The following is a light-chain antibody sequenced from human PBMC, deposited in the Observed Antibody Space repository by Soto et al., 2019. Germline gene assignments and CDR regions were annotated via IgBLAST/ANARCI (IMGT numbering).Light chain of an antibody. CDR1: QSISNW. CDR2: NAS. CDR3: QQYSSYWA. Sequence: DIQMTQSPSTLSASVGDRVTITCRASQSISNWLAWYQQKPGKAPKLLIKNASRLESGVPSKFTGSGSGTEFTRTISSLQPDDFATYYCQQYSSYWAFGQGTKVEIK. V-gene: IGKV1-5*03. J-gene: IGKJ1*01.